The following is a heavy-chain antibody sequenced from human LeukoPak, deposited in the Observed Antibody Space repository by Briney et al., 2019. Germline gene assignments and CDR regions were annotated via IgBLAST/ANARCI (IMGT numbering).Heavy chain of an antibody. J-gene: IGHJ6*03. CDR1: GGTFSSYA. V-gene: IGHV1-69*05. CDR3: ASAVNSSSSHYYYYHMDV. CDR2: IIPIFGTA. Sequence: GASVKVSCKASGGTFSSYAISWVRQAPGQGLEWMGGIIPIFGTANYAQKFQGRVTITTDESTSTAYMELSSLRSEDTAVYYCASAVNSSSSHYYYYHMDVWGKGTTVTVSS. D-gene: IGHD6-6*01.